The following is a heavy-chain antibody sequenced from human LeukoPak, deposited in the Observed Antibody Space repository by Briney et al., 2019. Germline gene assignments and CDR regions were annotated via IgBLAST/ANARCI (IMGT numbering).Heavy chain of an antibody. Sequence: SETLSLTCTVSGGSISSSSYYWGWIRQPPGKGLEWIGSIYYSGSTYYNPSLKSRVTISVDTSKNQFSLKLSSVTAADTAVYYCARDPPIGIVGAKDYWGQGTLVTVSS. CDR1: GGSISSSSYY. V-gene: IGHV4-39*07. J-gene: IGHJ4*02. CDR2: IYYSGST. CDR3: ARDPPIGIVGAKDY. D-gene: IGHD1-26*01.